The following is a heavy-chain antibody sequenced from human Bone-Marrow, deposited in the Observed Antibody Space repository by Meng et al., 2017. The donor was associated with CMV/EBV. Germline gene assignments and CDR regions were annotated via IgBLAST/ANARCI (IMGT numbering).Heavy chain of an antibody. D-gene: IGHD6-13*01. CDR1: GGSISSSSYY. J-gene: IGHJ5*02. Sequence: SETRSLTCTVSGGSISSSSYYWGWIRQPPGKGREWIGSIYYSGSTYYNPSHKSRVTISVDTSKNQFSLKLSPVTAADTAVYYCARESAETIFVAAASSFDPWGQGTLVTVSS. CDR2: IYYSGST. CDR3: ARESAETIFVAAASSFDP. V-gene: IGHV4-39*07.